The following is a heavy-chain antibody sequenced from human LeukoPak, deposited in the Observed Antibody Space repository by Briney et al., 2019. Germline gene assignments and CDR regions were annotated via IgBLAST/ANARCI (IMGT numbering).Heavy chain of an antibody. CDR2: IYISGST. V-gene: IGHV4-4*07. Sequence: SETLSLTCTVSGGSISSYYWSWIRQPAGKGREGIGRIYISGSTNYNPSLKSRVTMSVDRSKNQFSLKLSSVTAADTAVYYCAREKDYDILTGYYKGAFDIWGQGTMVTVSS. J-gene: IGHJ3*02. D-gene: IGHD3-9*01. CDR1: GGSISSYY. CDR3: AREKDYDILTGYYKGAFDI.